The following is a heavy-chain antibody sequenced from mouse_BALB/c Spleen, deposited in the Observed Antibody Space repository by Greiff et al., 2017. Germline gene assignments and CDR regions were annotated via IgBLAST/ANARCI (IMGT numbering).Heavy chain of an antibody. V-gene: IGHV2-9*02. D-gene: IGHD4-1*01. CDR3: ARDQGLTGTAWFAY. Sequence: VQLVESGPGLVAPSQSLSITCTVSGFSLTSYGVHWVRQPPGKGLEWLGVIWAGGSTNYNSALMSRLSISKDNSKSQVFLKMNSLQTDDTAMYYCARDQGLTGTAWFAYWGQGTLVTVSA. CDR1: GFSLTSYG. J-gene: IGHJ3*01. CDR2: IWAGGST.